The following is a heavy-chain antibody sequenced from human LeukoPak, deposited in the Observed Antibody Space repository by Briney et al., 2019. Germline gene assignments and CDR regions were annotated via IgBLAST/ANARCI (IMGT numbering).Heavy chain of an antibody. CDR2: IYHNGNT. CDR1: GGSISTYY. CDR3: ARGRSNYYGMDV. V-gene: IGHV4-59*01. Sequence: PSETLSLTCTVSGGSISTYYWNWIRQPPGKGLEWIGYIYHNGNTNYSPSLKSRVTMSVDTSKNLFSLKVSSVTAADTAVYYCARGRSNYYGMDVWGQGTTVTVSS. J-gene: IGHJ6*02. D-gene: IGHD1-26*01.